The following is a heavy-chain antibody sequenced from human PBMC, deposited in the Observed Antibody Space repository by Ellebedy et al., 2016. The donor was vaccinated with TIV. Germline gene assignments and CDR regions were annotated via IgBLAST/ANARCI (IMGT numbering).Heavy chain of an antibody. V-gene: IGHV3-33*01. J-gene: IGHJ5*02. CDR1: GFTFSSYG. CDR3: ARDSTESGVLLWFGELPSWFDP. Sequence: GGSLRLXCAASGFTFSSYGMHWVRQAPGKGLEWVPVIWYDGSNKYYADSVKGRFTISRDNSKNTLYLQMNSLRAEDTAVYYCARDSTESGVLLWFGELPSWFDPWGQGTLVTVSS. D-gene: IGHD3-10*01. CDR2: IWYDGSNK.